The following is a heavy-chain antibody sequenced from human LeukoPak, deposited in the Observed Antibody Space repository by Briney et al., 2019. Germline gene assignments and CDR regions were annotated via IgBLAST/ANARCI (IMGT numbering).Heavy chain of an antibody. CDR3: ARLRGYSYGLDY. CDR2: INPNSGGT. D-gene: IGHD5-18*01. CDR1: GYTFTGYY. J-gene: IGHJ4*02. V-gene: IGHV1-2*02. Sequence: ASVKVSCKASGYTFTGYYMHWVRQAPGQGLEWMGWINPNSGGTNNAQKYQGRVTMTRDTSISTAYMELSRLTSDDTAVYYCARLRGYSYGLDYWGQGILVTVSS.